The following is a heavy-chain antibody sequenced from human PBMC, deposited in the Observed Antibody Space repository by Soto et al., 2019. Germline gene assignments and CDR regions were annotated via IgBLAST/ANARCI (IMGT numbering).Heavy chain of an antibody. J-gene: IGHJ4*02. CDR3: AKEGEYSSGWDNFDD. Sequence: PGGSLRLSCAASGFTFSSYAMSWVRQAPGKGLEWVSAISGSGGSTYYADSVKGRFTISRDNSENTLYLQMNSLRAEDTAVYYCAKEGEYSSGWDNFDDWGQGTLVTVSS. CDR2: ISGSGGST. CDR1: GFTFSSYA. D-gene: IGHD6-19*01. V-gene: IGHV3-23*01.